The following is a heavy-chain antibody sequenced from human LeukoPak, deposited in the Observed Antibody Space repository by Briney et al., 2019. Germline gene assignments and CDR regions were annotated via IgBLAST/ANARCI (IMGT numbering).Heavy chain of an antibody. CDR2: IYTSGST. J-gene: IGHJ6*02. D-gene: IGHD3-22*01. CDR3: ARASNYYDSSGYLYYYYYGMDV. CDR1: GGSISSGSYY. Sequence: SETLSLTCTVSGGSISSGSYYWSWVRQPAGKGLEWIGRIYTSGSTNYNPSLKSRLTMSVDTSKNQFSLKLSSVTAADTAVYYCARASNYYDSSGYLYYYYYGMDVWGQGTTVTVSS. V-gene: IGHV4-61*02.